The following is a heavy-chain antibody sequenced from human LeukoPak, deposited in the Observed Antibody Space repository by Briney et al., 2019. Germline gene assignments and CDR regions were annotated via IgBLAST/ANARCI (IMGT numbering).Heavy chain of an antibody. V-gene: IGHV3-30*18. J-gene: IGHJ4*02. D-gene: IGHD6-19*01. Sequence: PGGSLRLSCAASGFTFSSYAMHWVRQAPGKGLEWVAVISYDGSNKYYADSVKGRFTISRDNSKNTLYLQMNSLRAEDTAVYYCAKDRVAGRGDYWGQGTLVTVSS. CDR1: GFTFSSYA. CDR3: AKDRVAGRGDY. CDR2: ISYDGSNK.